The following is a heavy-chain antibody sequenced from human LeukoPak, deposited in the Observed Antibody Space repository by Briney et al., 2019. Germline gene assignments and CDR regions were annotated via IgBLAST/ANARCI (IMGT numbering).Heavy chain of an antibody. J-gene: IGHJ4*02. CDR3: AKDDAATVTSPIDY. Sequence: GGSLRLSCAASGFTFSSYAMSWVRQAPGKGLEWVSVISGSGGSTYDADSVKGRFTISRDNSENTLYLQMNSLRAEDTAVYYCAKDDAATVTSPIDYWGQGTLVTVSS. D-gene: IGHD4-17*01. V-gene: IGHV3-23*01. CDR1: GFTFSSYA. CDR2: ISGSGGST.